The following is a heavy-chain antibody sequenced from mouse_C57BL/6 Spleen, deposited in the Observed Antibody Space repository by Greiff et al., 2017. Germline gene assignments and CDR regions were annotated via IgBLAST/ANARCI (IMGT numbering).Heavy chain of an antibody. CDR1: GYTFTEYT. J-gene: IGHJ2*01. CDR2: FYPRSGSI. D-gene: IGHD2-10*01. Sequence: QVQLQQSGAELVKPGASVKLSCKASGYTFTEYTIHWVKQRSGQGLEWIGWFYPRSGSIKYNEKFKDKATLTADKSSSTGYMELSGLTSEDSAVYFCERHEDAYDGNGFDDWGQGATVTVS. CDR3: ERHEDAYDGNGFDD. V-gene: IGHV1-62-2*01.